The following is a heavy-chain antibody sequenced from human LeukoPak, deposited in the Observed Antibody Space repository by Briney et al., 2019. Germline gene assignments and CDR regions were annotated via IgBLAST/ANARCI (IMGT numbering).Heavy chain of an antibody. Sequence: SETLSVTCTVSGGSISSYYWSWIRQPPGKGLEWIGYIYYSGSTNYNPSLKSRVTISVDTSKNQFSLKLSSVTAADTAVYYCARVSPITVFGVDYYYYMDVWGKGTTVTVSS. V-gene: IGHV4-59*01. CDR1: GGSISSYY. CDR3: ARVSPITVFGVDYYYYMDV. J-gene: IGHJ6*03. CDR2: IYYSGST. D-gene: IGHD3-3*01.